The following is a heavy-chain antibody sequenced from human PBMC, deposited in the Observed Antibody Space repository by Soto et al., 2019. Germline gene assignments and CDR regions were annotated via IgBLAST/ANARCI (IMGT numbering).Heavy chain of an antibody. V-gene: IGHV1-69*12. CDR3: ARDDVDTAMPYGMDV. D-gene: IGHD5-18*01. CDR1: GGTFSSYA. Sequence: QVQLVQSGAEVKKPGSSVKVSCKASGGTFSSYAISWVRQAPGQGLEWMGGIISIFGTANYAQKFQGRVTITADESTSTADMELSSLRSEDTAVYYCARDDVDTAMPYGMDVWGQGTTVTVSS. CDR2: IISIFGTA. J-gene: IGHJ6*02.